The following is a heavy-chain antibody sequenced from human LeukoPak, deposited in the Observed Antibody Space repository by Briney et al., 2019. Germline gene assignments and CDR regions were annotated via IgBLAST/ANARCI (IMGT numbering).Heavy chain of an antibody. J-gene: IGHJ4*02. D-gene: IGHD5-18*01. CDR2: IIPILGIA. Sequence: SVKVSCKASGYTFTSYDINWVRQAPGQGLEWMGRIIPILGIANYAQKFQGRVTITADKSTSTAYMELSSLRSEDTAVYYCARVGPTAMVYWGQGTLVTVSS. CDR1: GYTFTSYD. V-gene: IGHV1-69*04. CDR3: ARVGPTAMVY.